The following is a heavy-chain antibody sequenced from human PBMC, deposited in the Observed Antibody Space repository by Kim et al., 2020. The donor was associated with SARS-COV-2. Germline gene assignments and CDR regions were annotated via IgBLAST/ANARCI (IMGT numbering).Heavy chain of an antibody. CDR3: ARDGMRLRFRFGMDV. CDR2: INSDGSST. J-gene: IGHJ6*02. D-gene: IGHD5-12*01. Sequence: GGSLRLSCAASGFTFSSYWMHWVRQAPGKGLVWVSRINSDGSSTSYADSVKGRFTISRDNAKNTLYLQMNSLRAEDTAVYYCARDGMRLRFRFGMDVWGQGTTVTVSS. V-gene: IGHV3-74*01. CDR1: GFTFSSYW.